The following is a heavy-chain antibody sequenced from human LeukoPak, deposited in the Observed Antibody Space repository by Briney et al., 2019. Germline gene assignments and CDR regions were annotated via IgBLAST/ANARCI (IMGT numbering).Heavy chain of an antibody. CDR1: GFIFDDYA. Sequence: GGSLRLSCAASGFIFDDYAMHWVRQAPGKGLEWVSGISWNSGNIVYADSVKGRFTISRDNAKNSLYLQMNSLRAEDPALYYCTKDKGGHGSGSYIWAGMDVWGQGTTVTVSS. J-gene: IGHJ6*02. CDR2: ISWNSGNI. CDR3: TKDKGGHGSGSYIWAGMDV. V-gene: IGHV3-9*01. D-gene: IGHD3-10*01.